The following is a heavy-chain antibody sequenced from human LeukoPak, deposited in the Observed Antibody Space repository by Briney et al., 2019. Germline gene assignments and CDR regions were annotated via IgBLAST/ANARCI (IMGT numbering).Heavy chain of an antibody. CDR2: ISYDGSNK. J-gene: IGHJ1*01. V-gene: IGHV3-30*03. CDR3: ARESDFRGFQH. D-gene: IGHD3-3*01. CDR1: GFTFSSYG. Sequence: GGSLRLSCAASGFTFSSYGMHWVRQAPGKGLEWVAVISYDGSNKYYADSEKGRFTISRDNSKNTLYLQMNSLRAEDTAVYYCARESDFRGFQHWGQGTLVTVSS.